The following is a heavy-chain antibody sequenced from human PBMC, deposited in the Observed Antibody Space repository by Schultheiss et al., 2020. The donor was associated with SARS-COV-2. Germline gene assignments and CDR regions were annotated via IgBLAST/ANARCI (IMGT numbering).Heavy chain of an antibody. J-gene: IGHJ4*01. D-gene: IGHD2-8*01. CDR3: ARQGHEMVYSFDF. CDR1: GFTFSDYY. V-gene: IGHV3-33*08. Sequence: GGSLRLSCAASGFTFSDYYMSWVRQAPGKGLEWVAVIWYDGSNKYYADSVKGRFTISRDNSKNSLYLQMNSLRAEDTAVYYCARQGHEMVYSFDFWGHGALVTVSS. CDR2: IWYDGSNK.